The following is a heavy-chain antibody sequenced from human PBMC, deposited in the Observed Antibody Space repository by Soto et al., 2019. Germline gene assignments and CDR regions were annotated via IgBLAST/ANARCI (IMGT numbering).Heavy chain of an antibody. CDR3: AKGDLASSWYTLPDY. J-gene: IGHJ4*02. V-gene: IGHV3-23*01. CDR2: ISSSGGST. D-gene: IGHD6-13*01. CDR1: GYTFGNFA. Sequence: GGSLRLSCAASGYTFGNFAMTWVRQAPGKGLQWVSSISSSGGSTYYADSVKGRFAISRDNSKKTLYLQMNNLRGDDTATYYCAKGDLASSWYTLPDYWGQGVMVTVSS.